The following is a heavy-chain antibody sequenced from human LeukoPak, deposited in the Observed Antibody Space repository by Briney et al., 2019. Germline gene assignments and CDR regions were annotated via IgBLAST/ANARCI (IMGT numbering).Heavy chain of an antibody. V-gene: IGHV3-11*01. D-gene: IGHD3-22*01. Sequence: GGSLRLSCAASGFTFSDYYMSWIRQAPGQGLEWVSYISSSGSTIYYADSVKGRFTVSRDNAKNSLYLQMNSLRAEDTAVYYCARALVISTAGSEFDPWGQGTLVTVSS. CDR3: ARALVISTAGSEFDP. CDR2: ISSSGSTI. J-gene: IGHJ5*02. CDR1: GFTFSDYY.